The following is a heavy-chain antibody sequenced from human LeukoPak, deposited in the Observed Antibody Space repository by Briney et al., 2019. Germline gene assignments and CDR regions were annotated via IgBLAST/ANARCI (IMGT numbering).Heavy chain of an antibody. D-gene: IGHD1-26*01. V-gene: IGHV3-23*01. J-gene: IGHJ4*02. CDR3: AKSSTYSGSLIDY. CDR2: ISGSGGST. Sequence: GGSLRLSCAASGFTFSGYAMSWVRQAPGKGLEWVSSISGSGGSTYYADSVKGRFTISRDNSKNTLYLQVNSLRAEDTAVYYCAKSSTYSGSLIDYWGQGTLVSVSS. CDR1: GFTFSGYA.